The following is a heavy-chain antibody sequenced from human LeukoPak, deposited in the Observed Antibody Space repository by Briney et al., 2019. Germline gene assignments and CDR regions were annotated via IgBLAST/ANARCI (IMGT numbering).Heavy chain of an antibody. CDR2: ISSSGSTI. J-gene: IGHJ3*02. CDR3: TRERVSGAFDI. Sequence: GGSLRLSCAASGFTFSNYYISWIRQAPGKGLECVSYISSSGSTIYYADSVKGRFTMSRDNAKNSLYLQMNSLRAEGTAVYYCTRERVSGAFDIWGQGTMVTVSS. D-gene: IGHD2-8*01. CDR1: GFTFSNYY. V-gene: IGHV3-11*01.